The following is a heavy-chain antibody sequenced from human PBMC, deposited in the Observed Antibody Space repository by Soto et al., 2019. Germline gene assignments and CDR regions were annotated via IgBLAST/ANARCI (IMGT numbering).Heavy chain of an antibody. Sequence: SETLSLTCTLSGGSITSDHWSWIRQPPEKGLEWIGQIFYSGSTSYNPSLKNRVTISIDTSKKQFSLRLSSVTAADTAVYFCAKYFTGGGGRGYWGQGTLVTVSS. CDR2: IFYSGST. D-gene: IGHD3-16*01. CDR1: GGSITSDH. V-gene: IGHV4-59*08. CDR3: AKYFTGGGGRGY. J-gene: IGHJ4*02.